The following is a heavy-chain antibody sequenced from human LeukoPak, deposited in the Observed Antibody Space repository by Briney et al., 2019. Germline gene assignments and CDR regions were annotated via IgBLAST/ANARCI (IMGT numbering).Heavy chain of an antibody. CDR2: INHSGST. V-gene: IGHV4-34*01. J-gene: IGHJ4*02. Sequence: SETLSLTCAVYGGSFSGYYWSWIRQPPGKGLEWIGEINHSGSTNYNPSLKSRVIISVDTSKNQFSLKLSSVTAADTAVYYCARGPWIQLWSVPFDYWGQGTLVTVSS. CDR3: ARGPWIQLWSVPFDY. D-gene: IGHD5-18*01. CDR1: GGSFSGYY.